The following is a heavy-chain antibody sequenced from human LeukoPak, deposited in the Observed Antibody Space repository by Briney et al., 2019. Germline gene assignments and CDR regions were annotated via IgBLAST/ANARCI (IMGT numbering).Heavy chain of an antibody. Sequence: SETLSLTCTVSGGSISSYYWSWIRQPPGKGLEWIGYIYYSGSTNYNPSLKSRVTISVDTSKNQFSLKLSSVTAADTAVYYCARSSVSGTTPIYFDYWGQGTLVTVSS. D-gene: IGHD1-14*01. V-gene: IGHV4-59*01. CDR2: IYYSGST. CDR1: GGSISSYY. CDR3: ARSSVSGTTPIYFDY. J-gene: IGHJ4*02.